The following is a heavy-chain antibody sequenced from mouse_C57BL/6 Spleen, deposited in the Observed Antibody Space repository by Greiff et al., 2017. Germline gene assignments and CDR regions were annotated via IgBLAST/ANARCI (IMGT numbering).Heavy chain of an antibody. CDR2: IWSDGST. D-gene: IGHD2-5*01. J-gene: IGHJ4*01. Sequence: QVQLKESGPGLVAPSQSLSITCTVSGFSLTSYGVHWVRQPPGKGLEWLVVIWSDGSTTYNSALKSRLSISKDNSKSHVFLKMNSLQTDDTAMYYCARAYSNYEEYAMDYWGQGTSVTVSS. CDR1: GFSLTSYG. CDR3: ARAYSNYEEYAMDY. V-gene: IGHV2-6*03.